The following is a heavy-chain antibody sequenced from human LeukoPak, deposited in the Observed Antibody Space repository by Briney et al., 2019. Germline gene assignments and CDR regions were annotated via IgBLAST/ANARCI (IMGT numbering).Heavy chain of an antibody. Sequence: GGSLRLSCAASGFTFSRYSMNWVRQAPGKGLEWVSSISSSSSYIYYADSVKGRFTISRDNAKNSLYLQMNSLRAEDTAVYYCARSKTTVVTGVFDYWGQGTLVTVSS. CDR3: ARSKTTVVTGVFDY. CDR1: GFTFSRYS. D-gene: IGHD4-23*01. V-gene: IGHV3-21*01. CDR2: ISSSSSYI. J-gene: IGHJ4*02.